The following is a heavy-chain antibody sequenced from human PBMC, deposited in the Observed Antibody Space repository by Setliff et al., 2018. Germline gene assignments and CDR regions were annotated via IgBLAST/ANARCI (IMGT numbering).Heavy chain of an antibody. J-gene: IGHJ6*03. Sequence: SVKVSCKTSGDTFSSYAINWVRQAPGQGLEWMGGIIPIFGTANYAQKFQGRLTITTVGSTSTAYMELSSLRSEDTAVYYCARADYIRYFYMDAWGKGTTVTVS. CDR3: ARADYIRYFYMDA. CDR2: IIPIFGTA. V-gene: IGHV1-69*05. CDR1: GDTFSSYA. D-gene: IGHD4-4*01.